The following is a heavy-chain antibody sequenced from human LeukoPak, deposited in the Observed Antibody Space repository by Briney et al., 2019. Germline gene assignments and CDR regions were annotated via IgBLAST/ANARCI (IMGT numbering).Heavy chain of an antibody. CDR2: IGTAGDP. Sequence: GGSLRLSCAASGFTLSSNYMNWVRQAPGKGLEWVSAIGTAGDPYYPGSVKGRFTISRENAKNSLYLQMNSLRAGDTAVYYCARGSVGGELAYWGQGTLVTVSS. CDR3: ARGSVGGELAY. D-gene: IGHD3-16*01. V-gene: IGHV3-13*05. J-gene: IGHJ4*02. CDR1: GFTLSSNY.